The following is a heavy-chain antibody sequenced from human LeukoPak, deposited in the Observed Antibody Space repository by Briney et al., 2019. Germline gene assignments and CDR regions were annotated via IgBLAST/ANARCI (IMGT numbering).Heavy chain of an antibody. Sequence: GASVKVSCKASGYTFTSYGISWVRQAPGQGLAWVGWISAYNGNTNYAQKLQGRVTMTTDTSTSTAYMELRSLRSDDTAVYYCARGPPRVVPAAKFYFDYWGQGTLVTVSS. CDR3: ARGPPRVVPAAKFYFDY. J-gene: IGHJ4*02. CDR2: ISAYNGNT. V-gene: IGHV1-18*01. CDR1: GYTFTSYG. D-gene: IGHD2-2*01.